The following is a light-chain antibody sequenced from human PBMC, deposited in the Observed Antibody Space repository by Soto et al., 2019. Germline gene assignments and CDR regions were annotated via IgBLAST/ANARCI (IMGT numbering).Light chain of an antibody. CDR2: DVS. J-gene: IGLJ1*01. CDR3: SSYAGSSNV. Sequence: QSALTQPRSVSGSPGQSVTISCTGTSSDVGGYNYVSWYQQHPGKAPKLMIYDVSKRPSGVPDRFSGSKSGNTASLTVSGLQAEDEADYYCSSYAGSSNVFGTGTKVT. V-gene: IGLV2-11*01. CDR1: SSDVGGYNY.